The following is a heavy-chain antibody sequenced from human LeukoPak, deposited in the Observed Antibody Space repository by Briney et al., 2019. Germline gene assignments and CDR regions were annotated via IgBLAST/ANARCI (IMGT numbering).Heavy chain of an antibody. CDR2: INWNSGSK. V-gene: IGHV3-20*01. J-gene: IGHJ4*02. D-gene: IGHD5-12*01. CDR3: VRQFNSVATMRIDY. Sequence: GGSLRLSCATSGFTFEDHGLSWVRQAPGKGLEWVSGINWNSGSKRYAASVKGRFTISRDNARNSVYLEMTSLRVEDTAFYHCVRQFNSVATMRIDYWGQGILVSVSS. CDR1: GFTFEDHG.